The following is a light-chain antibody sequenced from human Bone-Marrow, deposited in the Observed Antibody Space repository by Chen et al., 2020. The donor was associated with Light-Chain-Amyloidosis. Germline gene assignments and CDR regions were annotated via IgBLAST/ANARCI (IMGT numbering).Light chain of an antibody. CDR1: QSVLYSSNNKNY. CDR3: QQYYNAPIT. J-gene: IGKJ5*01. V-gene: IGKV4-1*01. Sequence: DIVMTQSPDSLVASLGGRATINCKSSQSVLYSSNNKNYLAWYQQKPGQPPKLLIYWASTRESGVPDRFSGSGSATDFTLTISSLQAEDAAVYYCQQYYNAPITFGQGTRLEIK. CDR2: WAS.